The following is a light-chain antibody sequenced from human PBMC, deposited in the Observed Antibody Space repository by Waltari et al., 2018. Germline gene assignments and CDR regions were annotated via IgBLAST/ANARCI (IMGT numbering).Light chain of an antibody. J-gene: IGLJ3*02. CDR1: RTNIVTYNL. CDR2: EVN. Sequence: QSALTQPPSVSGPPGPSITISCTATRTNIVTYNLVSWYHQHTGKAPKLIIYEVNKLPSVISSRFSGSKSGNTASLTIAGLQAEDEADYYCCSYAGDGIVMFGGGTKL. V-gene: IGLV2-23*02. CDR3: CSYAGDGIVM.